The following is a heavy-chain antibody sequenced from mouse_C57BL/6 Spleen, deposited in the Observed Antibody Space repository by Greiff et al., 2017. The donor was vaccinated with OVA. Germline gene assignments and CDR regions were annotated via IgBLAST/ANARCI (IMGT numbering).Heavy chain of an antibody. D-gene: IGHD4-1*01. CDR1: GYTFTDYY. J-gene: IGHJ2*01. Sequence: VQLKESGPELVKPGASVQISCKASGYTFTDYYINWVKQRPGQGLEWIGWIYPGSGNTKYNEKFKGKATLTVETSSSTAYMQLSSLTSEYSAVYFCARRDWDFIFDYWGQGTTLTVSS. CDR2: IYPGSGNT. V-gene: IGHV1-84*01. CDR3: ARRDWDFIFDY.